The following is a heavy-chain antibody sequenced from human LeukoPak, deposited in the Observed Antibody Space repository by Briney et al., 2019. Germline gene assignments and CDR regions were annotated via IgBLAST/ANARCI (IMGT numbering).Heavy chain of an antibody. CDR1: GYTFSNYA. D-gene: IGHD2-2*01. Sequence: ASVKVSCKASGYTFSNYAIHWVRQAPGQRLEWMGWINADNGKTNYSRKFQGRATLSRDTSASTAYMELSSLRSDDTAVYYCARATVPAAKIGYYYYGMDVWGQGTTVTVSS. V-gene: IGHV1-3*01. CDR3: ARATVPAAKIGYYYYGMDV. J-gene: IGHJ6*02. CDR2: INADNGKT.